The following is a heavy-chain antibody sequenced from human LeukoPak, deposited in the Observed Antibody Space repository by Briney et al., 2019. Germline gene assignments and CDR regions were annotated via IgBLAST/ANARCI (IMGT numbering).Heavy chain of an antibody. CDR2: IIPISGTT. J-gene: IGHJ5*02. CDR3: ARKLRLGGNWFDP. D-gene: IGHD1-26*01. Sequence: SVMVSCKTSGGTFTSYAITWVRQAPGQGLEWMGKIIPISGTTNYAQKFQGRVTFTADESTSTAYMELSSLRSEDTALYYCARKLRLGGNWFDPWGQGTLVTVSS. CDR1: GGTFTSYA. V-gene: IGHV1-69*15.